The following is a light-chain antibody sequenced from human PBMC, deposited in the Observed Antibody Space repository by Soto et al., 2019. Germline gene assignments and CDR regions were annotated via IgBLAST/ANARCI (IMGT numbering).Light chain of an antibody. V-gene: IGKV1-5*03. CDR3: QQCDSYPYT. CDR1: QSISSG. J-gene: IGKJ2*01. CDR2: KAS. Sequence: DIQMTQSPSTLSASVGDRVTITCRASQSISSGLAWYQQKPGKAPKLLIYKASSLEGGVPSRFSGSGSGTEFTLTISSLQPDDFATYFCQQCDSYPYTFGQGTKLEI.